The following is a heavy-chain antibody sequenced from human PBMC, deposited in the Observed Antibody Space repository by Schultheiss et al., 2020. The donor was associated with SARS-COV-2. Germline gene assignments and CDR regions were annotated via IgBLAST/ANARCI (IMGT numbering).Heavy chain of an antibody. CDR2: MNPNSGGT. D-gene: IGHD1-26*01. Sequence: ASVKVSCKASGYTFTSYDINWVRQATGQGLEWMGWMNPNSGGTNYAQKFQGWVTMTRDTSISTAYMELSSLRSEDTAVYYCARRGSYSGANWFDPWGQGTLVTVSS. J-gene: IGHJ5*02. V-gene: IGHV1-2*04. CDR1: GYTFTSYD. CDR3: ARRGSYSGANWFDP.